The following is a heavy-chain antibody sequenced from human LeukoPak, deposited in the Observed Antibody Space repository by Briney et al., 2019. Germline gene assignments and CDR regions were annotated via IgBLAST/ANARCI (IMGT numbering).Heavy chain of an antibody. J-gene: IGHJ6*02. CDR2: IYYSGST. CDR1: GGSISSGDYY. D-gene: IGHD1-14*01. CDR3: ARDSESYGMDV. Sequence: SETLSLTCTVSGGSISSGDYYWSWIRQPPGKGLEWIGYIYYSGSTYYNPSLKSRVTISVDTSKNQFSLKLSSVTAADTAVYYCARDSESYGMDVWGQGTTVTVSS. V-gene: IGHV4-30-4*01.